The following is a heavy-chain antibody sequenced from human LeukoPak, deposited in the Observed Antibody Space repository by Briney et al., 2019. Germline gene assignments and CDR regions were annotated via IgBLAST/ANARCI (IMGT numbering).Heavy chain of an antibody. J-gene: IGHJ5*02. V-gene: IGHV3-23*01. CDR2: ISGSGGST. D-gene: IGHD6-6*01. CDR3: AKAVPTIAAILFWFSA. CDR1: GFTFSSYA. Sequence: GGSLRLSCAASGFTFSSYAMSWVRQAPGKGLEWVSAISGSGGSTYYADSEKGRFTISRDTSNTTLYLQINSLRADDTVVYYCAKAVPTIAAILFWFSAWSEGTLLTVSS.